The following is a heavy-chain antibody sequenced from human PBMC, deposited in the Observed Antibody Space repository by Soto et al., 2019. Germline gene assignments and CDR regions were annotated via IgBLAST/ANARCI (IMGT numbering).Heavy chain of an antibody. V-gene: IGHV3-30-3*01. Sequence: QVQLVESGGGVVQPGRSLRLSCAASGFTFSSYAMHWVRQAPGKGLEWVAVISYDGSNKYYADSVKGRFTISRDNSKNTLYLQMNSLRAEDTAVYYCARVGSKQLVAYFDLWGRGTLVTVSS. J-gene: IGHJ2*01. CDR3: ARVGSKQLVAYFDL. CDR1: GFTFSSYA. CDR2: ISYDGSNK. D-gene: IGHD6-13*01.